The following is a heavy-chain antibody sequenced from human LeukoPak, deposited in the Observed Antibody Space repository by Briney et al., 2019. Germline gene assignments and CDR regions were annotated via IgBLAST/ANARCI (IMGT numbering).Heavy chain of an antibody. CDR2: RNPNSGNT. Sequence: ASVKVSCKASGYTFTSYDINGVRQATGQGREWRGWRNPNSGNTGYAQKLQGRVTIPRNTSIPTPYMELSSLRSEDTAVYYCARGAHHISLRSWGQGTLVTVSS. CDR1: GYTFTSYD. V-gene: IGHV1-8*01. D-gene: IGHD3-3*02. CDR3: ARGAHHISLRS. J-gene: IGHJ4*02.